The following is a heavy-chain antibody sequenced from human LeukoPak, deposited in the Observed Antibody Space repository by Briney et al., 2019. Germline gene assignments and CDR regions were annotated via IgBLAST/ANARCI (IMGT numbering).Heavy chain of an antibody. CDR1: GGSISSSNR. J-gene: IGHJ4*02. Sequence: SSETLSLTCAVSGGSISSSNRWSWVRQPPGKGLEWIGEIYHGGSTNYNPYLKSRVTISVDTSKNQFSLKLSSVTAADTAVYYCASFPYYYDSSGYYWGQGTLVTVSS. CDR2: IYHGGST. V-gene: IGHV4-4*02. D-gene: IGHD3-22*01. CDR3: ASFPYYYDSSGYY.